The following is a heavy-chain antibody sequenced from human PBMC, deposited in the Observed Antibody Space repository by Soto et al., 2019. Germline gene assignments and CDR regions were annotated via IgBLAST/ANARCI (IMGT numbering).Heavy chain of an antibody. J-gene: IGHJ4*02. CDR3: ARSSRGQYCSGGSCYIDY. CDR2: INAGNGNT. CDR1: GYTFTSYA. V-gene: IGHV1-3*01. D-gene: IGHD2-15*01. Sequence: VKVSCKASGYTFTSYAMHWVRQAPGQRLEWMGWINAGNGNTKYSQKFQGRVTITRDTSASTAYMELSSLRSEDTAVYYCARSSRGQYCSGGSCYIDYWGQGTLVTVSS.